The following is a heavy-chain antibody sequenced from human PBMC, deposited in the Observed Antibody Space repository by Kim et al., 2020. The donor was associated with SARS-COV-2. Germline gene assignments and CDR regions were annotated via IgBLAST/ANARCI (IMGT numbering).Heavy chain of an antibody. V-gene: IGHV3-11*04. CDR3: ARGFDY. J-gene: IGHJ4*02. CDR2: SGSTR. Sequence: SGSTRYYADSVKGRFTISRDNAKNSLYLQMNSLRAEDTAVYYCARGFDYWGQGTLVTVSS.